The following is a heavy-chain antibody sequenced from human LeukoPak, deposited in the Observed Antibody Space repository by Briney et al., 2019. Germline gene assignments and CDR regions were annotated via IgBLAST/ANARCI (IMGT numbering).Heavy chain of an antibody. J-gene: IGHJ3*02. D-gene: IGHD3-16*01. Sequence: PSETLSLTCTVSGGSISSSSYYWGWIRQPPGKGLEWIGSIYYSGSTYYNPSLKSRVTISVDTSKNQFSLKLSSVTAADTAVYYCAREGQWLGQHYDYVWGSYRRDAFDIWGQGTMVTVSS. CDR3: AREGQWLGQHYDYVWGSYRRDAFDI. CDR1: GGSISSSSYY. CDR2: IYYSGST. V-gene: IGHV4-39*02.